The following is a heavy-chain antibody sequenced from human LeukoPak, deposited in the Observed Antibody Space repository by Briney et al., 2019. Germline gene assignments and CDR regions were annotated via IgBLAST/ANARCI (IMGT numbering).Heavy chain of an antibody. V-gene: IGHV3-48*03. Sequence: PGGSLRLSCAAPGFTFRSYEMNWVRHAPGRGLEWVSHISGGGESTVYPDAVKSRFTISRDNAKNSLYLQMNSLRVEDTGVYYCARRSGRRYEYWGQGVLVTVSP. CDR3: ARRSGRRYEY. CDR1: GFTFRSYE. CDR2: ISGGGEST. D-gene: IGHD5-24*01. J-gene: IGHJ4*02.